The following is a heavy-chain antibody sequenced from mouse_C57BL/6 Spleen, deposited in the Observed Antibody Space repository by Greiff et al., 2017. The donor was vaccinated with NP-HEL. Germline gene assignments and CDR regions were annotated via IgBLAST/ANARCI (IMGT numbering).Heavy chain of an antibody. V-gene: IGHV1-42*01. CDR3: ARGRGTAVGAY. D-gene: IGHD1-1*02. CDR2: INPSTGGT. CDR1: GYSFTGYY. Sequence: VQLQQSGPELVKPGASVKISCKASGYSFTGYYMNWVKQSPEKSLEWIGEINPSTGGTTYNQKFKAKATLTVDKSSSTAYMQLKSLTSEDSAVYYCARGRGTAVGAYWGQGTLVTVSA. J-gene: IGHJ3*01.